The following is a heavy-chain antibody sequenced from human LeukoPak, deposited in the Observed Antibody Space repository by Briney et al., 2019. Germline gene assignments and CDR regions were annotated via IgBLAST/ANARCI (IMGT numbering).Heavy chain of an antibody. J-gene: IGHJ4*02. CDR3: ARIPNYYDSSGY. D-gene: IGHD3-22*01. V-gene: IGHV2-26*01. CDR2: IFSNDEK. Sequence: SGPVLVKPTETLTLTCTVSGFSLSNARMGVSWIRQPPGKALEWLAHIFSNDEKSYSTSLKGRLTISKDTSKSQVVLTMTNMDPVDTATYYCARIPNYYDSSGYWGQGTLVTVSS. CDR1: GFSLSNARMG.